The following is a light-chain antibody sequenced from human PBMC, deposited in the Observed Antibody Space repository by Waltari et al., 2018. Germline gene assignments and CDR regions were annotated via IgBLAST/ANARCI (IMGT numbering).Light chain of an antibody. CDR1: QSVSSRF. CDR3: QHYDSSPQVT. CDR2: GAS. V-gene: IGKV3-20*01. J-gene: IGKJ3*01. Sequence: DIVLTQSPGTLSLSPGERATLSCRASQSVSSRFLAWYQQTPGQAPSLLIYGASTRATGIPDRFSGSGSETDFTLTISRLEPEDFAVYYCQHYDSSPQVTFGPGTKVEVK.